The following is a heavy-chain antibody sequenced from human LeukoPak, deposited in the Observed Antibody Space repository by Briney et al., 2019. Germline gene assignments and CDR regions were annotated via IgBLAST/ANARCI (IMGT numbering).Heavy chain of an antibody. D-gene: IGHD3-10*01. J-gene: IGHJ4*02. CDR3: ARDRSFTIVRGGMRGPPYYFDY. CDR2: IYTSGST. Sequence: SETLSLSCTVSGGSISSGSYYWSWIRQPAGKGLEWIVRIYTSGSTNYHPSLKRRVTIPVDTSKNQFSLKLSSATAGDTAVYYCARDRSFTIVRGGMRGPPYYFDYWGQGALVTVSS. V-gene: IGHV4-61*02. CDR1: GGSISSGSYY.